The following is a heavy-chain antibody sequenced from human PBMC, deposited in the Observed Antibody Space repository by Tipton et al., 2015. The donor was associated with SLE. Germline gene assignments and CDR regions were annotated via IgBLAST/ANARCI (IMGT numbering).Heavy chain of an antibody. V-gene: IGHV3-30*04. CDR3: AREGPTEYYFDY. CDR2: ISSDGINK. CDR1: GFTFMTSV. Sequence: SLRLSCAASGFTFMTSVMHWVRQAPGKGLEWVAVISSDGINKYYADSVKGRFTISRDNSKNTLYLQMSSLRAEDKAVYYCAREGPTEYYFDYWGQGTLVTVSS. J-gene: IGHJ4*02.